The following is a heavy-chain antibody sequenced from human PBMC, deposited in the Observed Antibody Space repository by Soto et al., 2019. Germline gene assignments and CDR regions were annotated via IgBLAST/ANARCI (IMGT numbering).Heavy chain of an antibody. CDR2: ISVYNGNT. V-gene: IGHV1-18*01. CDR1: GYTFTSYD. D-gene: IGHD3-10*01. J-gene: IGHJ6*02. Sequence: QVQLVQSGAEVKKPGASVKVSCKASGYTFTSYDISWVRQAPGQGLEWMGWISVYNGNTNYAQKLQGRVTMTTDTSTNTAYMELGSLRSDDTAVYYCARGGYGSGRTYYYGMHVWGQGTTVTVSS. CDR3: ARGGYGSGRTYYYGMHV.